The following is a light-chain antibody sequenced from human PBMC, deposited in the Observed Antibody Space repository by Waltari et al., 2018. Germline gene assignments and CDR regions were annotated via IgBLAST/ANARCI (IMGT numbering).Light chain of an antibody. CDR1: RSDTAGYIY. CDR3: NSHSSSDTPSV. J-gene: IGLJ3*02. Sequence: QSALTQPASVSGSPGPSIITSRPGTRSDTAGYIYVSCYQQYPAEAPKVVIYDVNSRPSAVSNRFSGSTSGNTASLTISGLQAEDEADYYCNSHSSSDTPSVFGGGTKLTVL. CDR2: DVN. V-gene: IGLV2-14*01.